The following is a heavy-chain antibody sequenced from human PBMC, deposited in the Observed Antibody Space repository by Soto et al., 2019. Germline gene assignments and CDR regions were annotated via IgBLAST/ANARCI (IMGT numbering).Heavy chain of an antibody. Sequence: SETLSLTCTVSGGSISSYYWSWIRQPPGKGLEWIGYIYYSGSTNYNPSLKSRVTISVDTSKNQFSLKLSSVTAADTAVYYCARVRQVAGHNDAFDIWGQGTMVTVSS. V-gene: IGHV4-59*01. J-gene: IGHJ3*02. D-gene: IGHD6-19*01. CDR2: IYYSGST. CDR1: GGSISSYY. CDR3: ARVRQVAGHNDAFDI.